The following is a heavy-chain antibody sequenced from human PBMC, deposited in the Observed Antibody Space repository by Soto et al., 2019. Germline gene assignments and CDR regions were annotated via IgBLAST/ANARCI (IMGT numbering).Heavy chain of an antibody. CDR1: GGSISSSSYY. Sequence: PSETLSLTCTVSGGSISSSSYYWGWIRQPPGKGLEWIGSIYYSGSTYYNPSLKSRVTISVDTSKNQFSLKLSSVTAADTAVYYCARHAQDPTPDYDFWSGYLEYFDYWGQGTLVTVSS. V-gene: IGHV4-39*01. CDR3: ARHAQDPTPDYDFWSGYLEYFDY. CDR2: IYYSGST. D-gene: IGHD3-3*01. J-gene: IGHJ4*02.